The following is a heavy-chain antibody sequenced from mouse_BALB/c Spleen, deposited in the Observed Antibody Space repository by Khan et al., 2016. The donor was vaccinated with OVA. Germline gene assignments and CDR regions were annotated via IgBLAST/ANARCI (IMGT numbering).Heavy chain of an antibody. CDR3: ARQPYYHYYIMDY. Sequence: QVQLKESGPGLVAPSQSLSITCTISGFSLTNYGVHWVRQPPGKGLEWLVVIWSDGSTTYNSTLKSRLSISKDNSKRQVFLKMNSLQTDYTAMYYCARQPYYHYYIMDYWGQGTSVTVSS. J-gene: IGHJ4*01. CDR2: IWSDGST. CDR1: GFSLTNYG. D-gene: IGHD2-10*01. V-gene: IGHV2-6-1*01.